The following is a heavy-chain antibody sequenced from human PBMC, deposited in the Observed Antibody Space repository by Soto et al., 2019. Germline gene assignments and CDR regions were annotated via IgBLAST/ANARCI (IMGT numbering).Heavy chain of an antibody. CDR2: ISYDGSNK. CDR3: ATDPRISSSGYY. D-gene: IGHD6-6*01. J-gene: IGHJ4*02. CDR1: GFTFSSYG. Sequence: GGSLRLSCAASGFTFSSYGMHWVRQAPGKGLEWVAVISYDGSNKYYADSVKGRFTISRDNSKNTLYLQMNSLRAEDTAVYYCATDPRISSSGYYWGQGTLVTVST. V-gene: IGHV3-30*03.